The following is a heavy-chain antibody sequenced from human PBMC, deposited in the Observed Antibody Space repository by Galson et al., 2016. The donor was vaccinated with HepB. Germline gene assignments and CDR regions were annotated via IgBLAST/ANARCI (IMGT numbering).Heavy chain of an antibody. CDR1: GDSVGSSDYY. J-gene: IGHJ4*02. CDR3: ATGIVGATPFFQY. Sequence: SETLSLTCTVSGDSVGSSDYYWGWVRQPPGKGLEWIGNIYYVGSTYFNPSLKSRVTIKVETSKNLLSLKVDSVTATDTAVYYCATGIVGATPFFQYWGQGSLVTVSS. CDR2: IYYVGST. D-gene: IGHD1-26*01. V-gene: IGHV4-39*01.